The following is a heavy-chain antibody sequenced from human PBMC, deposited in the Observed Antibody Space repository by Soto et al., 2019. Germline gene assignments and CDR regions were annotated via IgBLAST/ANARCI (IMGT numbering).Heavy chain of an antibody. V-gene: IGHV3-30-3*01. CDR1: GFTFSNYA. D-gene: IGHD3-3*01. CDR3: ARDKRDLRFLEWSYYFDY. CDR2: ISYVGSNK. J-gene: IGHJ4*02. Sequence: QVQLVESGGGVVQPGRSLRLSCAPSGFTFSNYAMHWVRQAPGKGREWVAVISYVGSNKYYADSVKGRFTISRDNSKNTLYLQMNSLRAEDTAVYYCARDKRDLRFLEWSYYFDYWGQGTLVTVSS.